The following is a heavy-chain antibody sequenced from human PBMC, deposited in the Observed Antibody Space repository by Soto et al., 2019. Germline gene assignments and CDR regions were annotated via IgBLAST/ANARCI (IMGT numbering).Heavy chain of an antibody. D-gene: IGHD3-3*01. J-gene: IGHJ6*02. CDR3: ARDQGITTFGVYSMYYNGMAV. V-gene: IGHV3-23*01. Sequence: GGSLRLSSAASGFTFSSCAMGWVRQAPEKGLEWVSDIIDSGGSTYYADSVKGRFTISRDNSKSTLYLQMNSLRAEDTAVYYCARDQGITTFGVYSMYYNGMAVWGPGTTVTVSS. CDR1: GFTFSSCA. CDR2: IIDSGGST.